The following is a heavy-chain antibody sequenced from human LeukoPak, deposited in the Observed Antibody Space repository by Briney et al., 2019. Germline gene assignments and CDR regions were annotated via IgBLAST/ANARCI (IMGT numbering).Heavy chain of an antibody. V-gene: IGHV3-23*01. D-gene: IGHD2-2*01. CDR2: IGGSGGST. CDR3: AKVPNDETIVVVPAAPWWYFDY. Sequence: GGALRLSCAASGFTFSSYAMSWVRQAPGKGLEWVSAIGGSGGSTYYADSAKGRFTISRDNSKNTLYLQMNSLRAEDTAVYYCAKVPNDETIVVVPAAPWWYFDYWGQGTLVTVSS. J-gene: IGHJ4*02. CDR1: GFTFSSYA.